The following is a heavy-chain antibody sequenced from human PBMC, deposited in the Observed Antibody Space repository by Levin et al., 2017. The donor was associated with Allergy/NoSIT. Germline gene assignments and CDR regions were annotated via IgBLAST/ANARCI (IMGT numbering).Heavy chain of an antibody. V-gene: IGHV3-30*18. CDR1: GFTFSSYG. CDR2: ISYDGSNK. D-gene: IGHD3-10*01. J-gene: IGHJ6*02. Sequence: GGSLRLSCAASGFTFSSYGMHWVRQAPGKGLEWVAVISYDGSNKYYADSVKGRFTISRDNSKNTLYLQMNSLRAEDTAVYYCAKDLLWFGELLSGRDYYYYDYGMDVWGQGTTVTVSS. CDR3: AKDLLWFGELLSGRDYYYYDYGMDV.